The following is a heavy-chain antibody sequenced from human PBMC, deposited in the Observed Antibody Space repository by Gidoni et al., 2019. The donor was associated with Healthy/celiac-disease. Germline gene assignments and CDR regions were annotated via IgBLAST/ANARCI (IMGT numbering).Heavy chain of an antibody. D-gene: IGHD2-21*02. CDR1: GYSISIGYY. V-gene: IGHV4-38-2*02. CDR3: ARPARWVVTREYYFDY. J-gene: IGHJ4*02. CDR2: IYHSGST. Sequence: QVQLQQSRPGLVKPSATLSLTCTVSGYSISIGYYWCWIRQPPGKGLEWIGSIYHSGSTYYNPSLKSRVTISVDTSKNQFSLKLSSVTAADTAVYYCARPARWVVTREYYFDYWGQGTLVTVSS.